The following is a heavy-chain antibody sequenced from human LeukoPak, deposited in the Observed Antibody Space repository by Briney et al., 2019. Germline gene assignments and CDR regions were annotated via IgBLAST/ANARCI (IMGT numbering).Heavy chain of an antibody. J-gene: IGHJ4*02. V-gene: IGHV4-4*02. CDR1: GGSISSSNW. CDR3: ASGPGVDIVATEDYRDY. CDR2: IYHSGST. Sequence: SETLSLTCAVSGGSISSSNWWSWVRQPPGKGLEWIGEIYHSGSTNYNPSLKSRVTISVDKSKNQFSLKLSSVTAADTAVYYCASGPGVDIVATEDYRDYWGQGTLVTVSS. D-gene: IGHD5-12*01.